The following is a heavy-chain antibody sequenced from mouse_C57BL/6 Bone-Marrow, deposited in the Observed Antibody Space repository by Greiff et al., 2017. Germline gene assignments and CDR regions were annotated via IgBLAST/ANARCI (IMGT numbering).Heavy chain of an antibody. V-gene: IGHV1-69*01. J-gene: IGHJ4*01. CDR3: AREGFITTMDY. D-gene: IGHD1-1*01. CDR2: IDPSDSYT. CDR1: GYTFTSYW. Sequence: QLQQPGAELVMPGASVKLSCKASGYTFTSYWMHWVKQRPGQGLEWIGEIDPSDSYTNYNQKFKGKSTLTVDKSSSTAYMQLSSLTSEDSAVYYCAREGFITTMDYWGQGTSVTVSS.